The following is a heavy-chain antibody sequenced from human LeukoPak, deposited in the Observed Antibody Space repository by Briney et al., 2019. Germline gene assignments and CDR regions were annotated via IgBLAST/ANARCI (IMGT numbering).Heavy chain of an antibody. J-gene: IGHJ4*02. V-gene: IGHV1-46*01. CDR1: GYTFTSYY. CDR3: ARLYYYGSGSYISSPGDY. D-gene: IGHD3-10*01. CDR2: INPSGGST. Sequence: ASVKVSCKASGYTFTSYYMHWVRQAPGQGLEWRGIINPSGGSTSYAQKFQGRVTMTRDISTGTVYMELSSLRSEDTAVYYCARLYYYGSGSYISSPGDYWGQGTLVTVSS.